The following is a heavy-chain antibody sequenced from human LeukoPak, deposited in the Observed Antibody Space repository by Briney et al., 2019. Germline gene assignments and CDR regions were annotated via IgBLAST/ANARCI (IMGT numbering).Heavy chain of an antibody. D-gene: IGHD2-2*01. J-gene: IGHJ6*03. V-gene: IGHV3-30-3*01. CDR1: GFTFSSYA. CDR3: AKLVTAPILFHYYMDV. Sequence: GGSLRLSCAASGFTFSSYAMHWVRQAPGKGLEWLAVISYDGSNKYYADSVKGRFTISRDNSKNTLYLQMNSLRAEDTAVYFCAKLVTAPILFHYYMDVWGKGTTVVVSS. CDR2: ISYDGSNK.